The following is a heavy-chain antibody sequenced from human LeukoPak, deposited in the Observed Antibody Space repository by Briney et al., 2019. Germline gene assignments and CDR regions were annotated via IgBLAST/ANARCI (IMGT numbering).Heavy chain of an antibody. CDR1: GDSINSYY. J-gene: IGHJ4*02. Sequence: SETLSLTCSVSGDSINSYYWNWIRQPPGKGLDWVGYIHYSGSTAYNPSLKSRVTISVDTSKKHFSLELTSVTAADTAVYYCARQANYGSGSYLDYWGQGTLVTVSS. CDR2: IHYSGST. CDR3: ARQANYGSGSYLDY. D-gene: IGHD3-10*01. V-gene: IGHV4-59*08.